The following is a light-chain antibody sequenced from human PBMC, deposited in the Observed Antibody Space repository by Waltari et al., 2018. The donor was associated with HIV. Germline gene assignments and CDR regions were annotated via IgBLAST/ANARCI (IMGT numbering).Light chain of an antibody. CDR2: QVS. Sequence: QSALTQPPSASGSPGQSVTISCTGTSSDVGGYNYVSWYQQYPGKAPKVMIFQVSNRPSGVPDRLSGCRSGNTASLTVSGLQAEDEADYYCSSYAGSNNWVFGGGTKLTVL. J-gene: IGLJ3*02. CDR3: SSYAGSNNWV. V-gene: IGLV2-8*01. CDR1: SSDVGGYNY.